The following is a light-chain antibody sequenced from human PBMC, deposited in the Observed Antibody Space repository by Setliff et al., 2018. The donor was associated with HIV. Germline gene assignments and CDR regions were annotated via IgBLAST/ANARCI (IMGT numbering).Light chain of an antibody. CDR3: QVWDSSSDHSYV. J-gene: IGLJ1*01. V-gene: IGLV3-21*04. Sequence: SYELTQPPSVSVAPGKTARITCGGNNIGSKSVHWYQQKPGQAPVPVIYYDSDRPSGIPERFSGSNSGNTATLTISRVEAGDEADYYCQVWDSSSDHSYVFGTGTKVTVL. CDR1: NIGSKS. CDR2: YDS.